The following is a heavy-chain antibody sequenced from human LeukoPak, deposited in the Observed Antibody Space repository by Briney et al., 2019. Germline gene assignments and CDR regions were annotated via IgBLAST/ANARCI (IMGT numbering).Heavy chain of an antibody. CDR1: GFIFGSYS. CDR2: ISGGSSDI. V-gene: IGHV3-48*01. CDR3: ARDSHYDYGDYIFDY. J-gene: IGHJ4*02. D-gene: IGHD4-17*01. Sequence: PGGSLRLSCAASGFIFGSYSMNWVRQAPGKGLEWISYISGGSSDIHYADSVKGRFTISRDNAKNSLYLRMNSLRAEDTAVYYCARDSHYDYGDYIFDYWGQGTLVTVSS.